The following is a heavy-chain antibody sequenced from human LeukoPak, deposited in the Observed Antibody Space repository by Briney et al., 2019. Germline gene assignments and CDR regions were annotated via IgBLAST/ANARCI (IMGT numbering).Heavy chain of an antibody. V-gene: IGHV4-4*07. CDR2: IYTSGST. D-gene: IGHD2-8*02. Sequence: KPSETLPLTCTVPGGSISSYYWSWIRQPAGKGLEWIGRIYTSGSTNYNPSLKSRVTISVDKSKNQFSLKLSSVTAADTAVYYCATGGSGYWYFDLWGRGTLVTVSS. CDR1: GGSISSYY. CDR3: ATGGSGYWYFDL. J-gene: IGHJ2*01.